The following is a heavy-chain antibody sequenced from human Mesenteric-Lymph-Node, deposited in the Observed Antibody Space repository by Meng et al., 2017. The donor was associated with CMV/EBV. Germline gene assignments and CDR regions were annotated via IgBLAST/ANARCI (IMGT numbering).Heavy chain of an antibody. V-gene: IGHV5-51*01. D-gene: IGHD5-12*01. CDR3: ARHRGYSGYDGVDY. CDR2: IYPGDSDI. CDR1: GYSFTSYW. J-gene: IGHJ4*02. Sequence: GGSLRLSCKGSGYSFTSYWIAWVREMPGRGLEWMGIIYPGDSDIRYSPSFQGQVIISADKSLSTAYLQWSSLKASDSAMYYCARHRGYSGYDGVDYWGQGTLVTVSS.